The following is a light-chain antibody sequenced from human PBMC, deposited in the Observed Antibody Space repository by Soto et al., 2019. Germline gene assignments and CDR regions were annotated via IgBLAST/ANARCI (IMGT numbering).Light chain of an antibody. CDR1: QSIDTY. Sequence: DIQMTQSPSSLSASVGDSVTITCRASQSIDTYLNWYQQNPGKAPKLLIHTASNLQTGVPSRFIGSGTGTDFTLTISSLQPEDFATYFCQQTYSAPPPTFGQGTRLEMK. J-gene: IGKJ5*01. CDR3: QQTYSAPPPT. V-gene: IGKV1-39*01. CDR2: TAS.